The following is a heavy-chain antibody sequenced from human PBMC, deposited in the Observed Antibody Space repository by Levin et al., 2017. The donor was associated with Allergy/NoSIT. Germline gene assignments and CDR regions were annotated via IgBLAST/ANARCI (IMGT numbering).Heavy chain of an antibody. V-gene: IGHV3-7*01. J-gene: IGHJ4*02. Sequence: PGGSLRLSCAASGFTFSSYWMSWVRQAPGKGLEWVANIKQDGSEKYYVDSVKGRFTISRDNAKNSLYLQMNSLRAEDTAVYYCAREKDSSGWYSVRPYWGQGTLVTVSS. CDR1: GFTFSSYW. CDR3: AREKDSSGWYSVRPY. D-gene: IGHD6-19*01. CDR2: IKQDGSEK.